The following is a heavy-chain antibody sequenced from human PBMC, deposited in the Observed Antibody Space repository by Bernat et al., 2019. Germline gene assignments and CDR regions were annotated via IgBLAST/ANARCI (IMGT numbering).Heavy chain of an antibody. Sequence: QVQLVESGGGVVQPGRSLRRSCAASGFTFSSYGMHWVRQAPGKGLEWVAVIWYDGSNKYYADSVKGRFTISRDNSKNTLYLQMNSLRAEDTAVYYCARGVGGVFDYWGQGTLVTVSS. J-gene: IGHJ4*02. CDR3: ARGVGGVFDY. V-gene: IGHV3-33*01. CDR2: IWYDGSNK. D-gene: IGHD2-15*01. CDR1: GFTFSSYG.